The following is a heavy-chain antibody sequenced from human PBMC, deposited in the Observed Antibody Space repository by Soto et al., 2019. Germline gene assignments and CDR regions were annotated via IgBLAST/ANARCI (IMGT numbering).Heavy chain of an antibody. CDR1: GGSISSSSYY. J-gene: IGHJ6*02. D-gene: IGHD5-18*01. V-gene: IGHV4-39*01. Sequence: QLQLQESGPGLVKPSETLSLTCTVSGGSISSSSYYWGWIRQPPGKGLEWIGSIYYSGSTYYNPSLKSRVTISVDTSKNQFSLKLSSVTAADTAVYYCARSCFGYSYGYDYYYHGMDVWGQGTTVTVSS. CDR2: IYYSGST. CDR3: ARSCFGYSYGYDYYYHGMDV.